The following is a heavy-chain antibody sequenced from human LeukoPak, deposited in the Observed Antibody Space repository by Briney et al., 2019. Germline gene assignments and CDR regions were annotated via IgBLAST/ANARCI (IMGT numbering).Heavy chain of an antibody. D-gene: IGHD3-10*01. Sequence: GGSLRLSCAASGFTFSDYEMNWVRQAPGKGLEGISYIGSSGSTIYYADSAKGRFTISRDNAKNSMYLQMNGLRVEDMSVYYCARVRGSGNRLGYFDYWGQGTLVTVSS. J-gene: IGHJ4*02. CDR3: ARVRGSGNRLGYFDY. CDR2: IGSSGSTI. V-gene: IGHV3-48*03. CDR1: GFTFSDYE.